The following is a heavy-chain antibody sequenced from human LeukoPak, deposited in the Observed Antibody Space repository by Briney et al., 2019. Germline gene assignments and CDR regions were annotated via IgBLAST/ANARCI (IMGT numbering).Heavy chain of an antibody. CDR2: ISYDGSNK. J-gene: IGHJ6*02. CDR3: SSQGGLLWFGESSGGMDV. CDR1: GFTFSSYA. D-gene: IGHD3-10*01. Sequence: GGSLRLSCAASGFTFSSYAMNWVRQAPGKGLEWVAFISYDGSNKYYADSVKGRFTISRDNSKNTLYLQMNSLRAEDTAVYYCSSQGGLLWFGESSGGMDVWGQGTTVTVSS. V-gene: IGHV3-30-3*01.